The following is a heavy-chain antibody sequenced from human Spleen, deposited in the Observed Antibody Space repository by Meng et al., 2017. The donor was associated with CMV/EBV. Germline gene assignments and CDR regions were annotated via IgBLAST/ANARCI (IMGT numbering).Heavy chain of an antibody. V-gene: IGHV4-34*01. CDR3: ARVGGSYLHFDF. Sequence: SETLSLTCAVYGGSFSGYYWSWIRQPPGKGLEWIGEINHSGSTNYNPSLKSRVTISVDTSKNQFSLKLSSVTAADAAVYYCARVGGSYLHFDFWGQGTPVTVSS. J-gene: IGHJ4*02. D-gene: IGHD1-26*01. CDR1: GGSFSGYY. CDR2: INHSGST.